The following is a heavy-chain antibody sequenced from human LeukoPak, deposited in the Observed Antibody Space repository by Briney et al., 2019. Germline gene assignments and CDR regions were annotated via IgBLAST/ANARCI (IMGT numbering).Heavy chain of an antibody. Sequence: GGSLRLSCAASGFTFSTYWMTWVRQAPGKGLEWVANIKQDGTDKYYVESVKGRFTISRDNAENSLYLQMSSLRAEDTAIYYCARNMDTISYPLDYWGRGTLVTVSS. CDR3: ARNMDTISYPLDY. D-gene: IGHD5-18*01. CDR2: IKQDGTDK. V-gene: IGHV3-7*01. CDR1: GFTFSTYW. J-gene: IGHJ4*02.